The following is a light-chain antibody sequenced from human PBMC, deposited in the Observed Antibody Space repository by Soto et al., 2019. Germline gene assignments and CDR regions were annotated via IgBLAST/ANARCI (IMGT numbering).Light chain of an antibody. Sequence: EGLMTQSPATLSVSPGKRVTLSCRASESISTNLAWYQQKPGQAPRLLIYGASTRATGIPARFSGSGSGTAFSLRISRLQSEDSAVYFCQQYRNWPPMYTFGQGTKLQMK. CDR1: ESISTN. CDR2: GAS. V-gene: IGKV3-15*01. CDR3: QQYRNWPPMYT. J-gene: IGKJ2*01.